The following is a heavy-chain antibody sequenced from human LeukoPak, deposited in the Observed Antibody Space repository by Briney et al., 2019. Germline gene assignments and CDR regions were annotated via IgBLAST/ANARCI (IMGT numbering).Heavy chain of an antibody. J-gene: IGHJ5*02. CDR3: ARALGDYWFDP. D-gene: IGHD2-21*02. Sequence: KSSETLSLTCTVAGGSISSHYWSWIRQPPGKGLEWIGYIYYSGSTNYNPSLKSRVTISVDTSKNQFSLQLSSVTAADTAVYYCARALGDYWFDPWGQGTLVTVSS. V-gene: IGHV4-59*11. CDR1: GGSISSHY. CDR2: IYYSGST.